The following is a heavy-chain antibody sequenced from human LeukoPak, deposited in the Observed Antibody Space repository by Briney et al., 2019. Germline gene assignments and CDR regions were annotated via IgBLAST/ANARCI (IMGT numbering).Heavy chain of an antibody. Sequence: GGSLRLSCAASGFNFVDYTMHWVRQAPGKGLEWISYISSTSTIYYTDSVKGRFTISRDNSKNTLYLQMNSLRAEDTAVYYCAKDPSGEPYYFDYWGQGTLVTVSS. J-gene: IGHJ4*02. V-gene: IGHV3-69-1*01. D-gene: IGHD1-14*01. CDR3: AKDPSGEPYYFDY. CDR2: ISSTSTI. CDR1: GFNFVDYT.